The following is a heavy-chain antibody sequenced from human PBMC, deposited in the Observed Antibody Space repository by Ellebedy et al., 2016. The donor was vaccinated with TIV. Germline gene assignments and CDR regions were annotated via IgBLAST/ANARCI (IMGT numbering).Heavy chain of an antibody. Sequence: SETLSLXXTVSGGSISSGGYYWSWIRQHPGKGLEWIGYIYYSGSTNYNPSLKSRVTISVDTSKNQFSLKLSSVTAADTAVYYCAREGKPFGGLDYWGQGTLVTVSS. CDR2: IYYSGST. D-gene: IGHD3-16*01. J-gene: IGHJ4*02. CDR3: AREGKPFGGLDY. V-gene: IGHV4-31*03. CDR1: GGSISSGGYY.